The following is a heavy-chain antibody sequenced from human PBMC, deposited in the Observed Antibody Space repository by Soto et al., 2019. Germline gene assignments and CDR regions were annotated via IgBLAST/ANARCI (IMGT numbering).Heavy chain of an antibody. J-gene: IGHJ4*02. Sequence: EVHLLESGGGLVQPGGSLRLSCAASGFAFSDYAMTWVRQAPGRGLEWVSGLSGSGDTTFYADSVKGRFTISRDNSNNTLSLQMASLRPEDTAVYNCGKGRIVFTMVRGGFANWGQGTLVTVSS. CDR2: LSGSGDTT. D-gene: IGHD3-10*01. CDR3: GKGRIVFTMVRGGFAN. CDR1: GFAFSDYA. V-gene: IGHV3-23*01.